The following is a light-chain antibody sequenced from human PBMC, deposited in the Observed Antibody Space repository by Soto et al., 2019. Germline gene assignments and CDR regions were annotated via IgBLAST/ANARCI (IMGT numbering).Light chain of an antibody. V-gene: IGKV1-12*01. CDR1: QTISSW. J-gene: IGKJ2*01. CDR3: QQTDTYPYT. CDR2: AAA. Sequence: DIQMTQSPSTLSGSVGDRVTITCRASQTISSWLAWYQQVPGKAPKLLIYAAATLQSGVSSRFSGSYSGTDFTLTISSLQPEDFATYYCQQTDTYPYTFGQGTKVEIK.